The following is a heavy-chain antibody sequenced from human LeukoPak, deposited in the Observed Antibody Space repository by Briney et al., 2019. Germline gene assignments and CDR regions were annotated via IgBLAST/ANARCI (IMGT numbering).Heavy chain of an antibody. J-gene: IGHJ4*02. Sequence: PGGSLRLSCAASGFTFSNFAMHWVRQAPGKGQEWVAFISYDGNNKYYADSVKYRFTISRDSSKNTLYLQVNSLRAEDTTVYYCAREEPGIAKACMDDWGQGSLVT. D-gene: IGHD6-13*01. V-gene: IGHV3-30-3*01. CDR1: GFTFSNFA. CDR3: AREEPGIAKACMDD. CDR2: ISYDGNNK.